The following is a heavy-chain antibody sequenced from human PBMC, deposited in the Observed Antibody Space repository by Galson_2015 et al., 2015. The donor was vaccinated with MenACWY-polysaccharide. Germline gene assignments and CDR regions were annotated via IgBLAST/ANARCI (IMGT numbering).Heavy chain of an antibody. CDR3: AREGSRIVFHAFDI. CDR2: IQYDGSNK. Sequence: SLRLSCAASGSRFSNSGMHWVRQAPGKGLEWVAVIQYDGSNKVYADSVKGRFTISRDNSKSTVFLEMNTLGVEDTAVYYCAREGSRIVFHAFDIWGQETMVTASS. D-gene: IGHD2-2*01. V-gene: IGHV3-33*01. CDR1: GSRFSNSG. J-gene: IGHJ3*02.